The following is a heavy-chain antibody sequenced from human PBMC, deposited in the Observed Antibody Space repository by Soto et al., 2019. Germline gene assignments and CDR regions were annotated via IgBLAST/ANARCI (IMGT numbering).Heavy chain of an antibody. D-gene: IGHD1-1*01. V-gene: IGHV1-69*01. J-gene: IGHJ5*02. Sequence: QVQLVQPGTELKRPGSSVTVSCKASGDTLNTDTFTWVRQAPGQGLEWMGGIIPIFITPKYAQKFQDRLTISADESSSTVYMKLTSLTSEDTAIYYCATHRGGGFNNPLGSWGQGTLVTVSS. CDR2: IIPIFITP. CDR3: ATHRGGGFNNPLGS. CDR1: GDTLNTDT.